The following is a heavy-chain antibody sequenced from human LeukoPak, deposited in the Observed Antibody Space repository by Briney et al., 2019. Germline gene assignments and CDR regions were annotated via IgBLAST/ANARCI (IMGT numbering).Heavy chain of an antibody. J-gene: IGHJ4*02. CDR2: ISYDGSNK. CDR1: GFTFSSYA. Sequence: GGSLRLSCAASGFTFSSYAMHWVRQAPGKGLEWVAVISYDGSNKYYADSVKGRFTISRDNSKNTLYLQMNSLRAEDTAVYYCARDRREYIAAAGPPDFDYWGQGTLVTVSS. V-gene: IGHV3-30-3*01. D-gene: IGHD6-13*01. CDR3: ARDRREYIAAAGPPDFDY.